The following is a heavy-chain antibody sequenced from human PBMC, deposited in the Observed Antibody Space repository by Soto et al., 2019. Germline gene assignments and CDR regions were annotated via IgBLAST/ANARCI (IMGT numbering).Heavy chain of an antibody. CDR3: ARAFDILTRYYFDY. D-gene: IGHD3-9*01. Sequence: PSETLSLTCTVSGGPISSGDYYWSWIRQPPGKGLEWIGYIYYSGSTYYNPSLKSRVTISVDTSKNQFSLKLSSVTAADTAVYYCARAFDILTRYYFDYWGQGTLVTV. CDR2: IYYSGST. CDR1: GGPISSGDYY. J-gene: IGHJ4*02. V-gene: IGHV4-30-4*01.